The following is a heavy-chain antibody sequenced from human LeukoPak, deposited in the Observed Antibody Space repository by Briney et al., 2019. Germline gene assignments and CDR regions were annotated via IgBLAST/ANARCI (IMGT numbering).Heavy chain of an antibody. CDR1: GGSFSGYY. V-gene: IGHV4-34*01. CDR2: INHSGST. CDR3: ARVLAAPNEDY. Sequence: PSETLSLTCAVYGGSFSGYYWSWIRQAPGKGLEWIGEINHSGSTNYNPSLKSRVTISVDTSKNQFSLKLSSVTAADTAVYYCARVLAAPNEDYWGQGTLVTVSS. J-gene: IGHJ4*02. D-gene: IGHD6-6*01.